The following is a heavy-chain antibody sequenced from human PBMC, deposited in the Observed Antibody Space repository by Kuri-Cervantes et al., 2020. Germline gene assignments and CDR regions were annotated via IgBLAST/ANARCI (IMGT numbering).Heavy chain of an antibody. V-gene: IGHV1-46*01. CDR2: INPSGGST. D-gene: IGHD2-2*01. J-gene: IGHJ6*02. CDR1: GYTFTSYY. Sequence: ASVKVSCKASGYTFTSYYMHWVRQAPGQGLEWMGIINPSGGSTSYAQKFQGRVTMTRDASTSTVYMELNSLRAEDTAVYYCARDRVDIVVVPAAKMDSYYYYYGMDVWGQGTTVTVSS. CDR3: ARDRVDIVVVPAAKMDSYYYYYGMDV.